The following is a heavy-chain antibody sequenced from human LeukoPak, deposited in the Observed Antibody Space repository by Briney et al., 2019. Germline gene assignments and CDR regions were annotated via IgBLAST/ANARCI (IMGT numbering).Heavy chain of an antibody. CDR3: ARCSTGYSSSWFDY. D-gene: IGHD6-13*01. J-gene: IGHJ4*02. CDR1: GGSISSYY. CDR2: IYTSGST. Sequence: SETLSLTCTVSGGSISSYYWSWIRQPAGKGLEWIGRIYTSGSTSYNPSLKSRVTMSVDTSKNQFSLKLSSVTAADTAVYYCARCSTGYSSSWFDYWGQGTLVTVSS. V-gene: IGHV4-4*07.